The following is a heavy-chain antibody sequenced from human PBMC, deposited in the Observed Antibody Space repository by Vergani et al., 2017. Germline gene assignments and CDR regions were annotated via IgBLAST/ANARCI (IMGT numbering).Heavy chain of an antibody. D-gene: IGHD5-24*01. CDR1: GGTFSSYA. J-gene: IGHJ6*03. V-gene: IGHV1-69*12. CDR2: IIPIFGTA. Sequence: QVQLVQSGAEVKKPGSSVKVSCKASGGTFSSYAISWVRQAPGQGLEWMGGIIPIFGTANYAQKFQGRVTITADESTSTAYMELSSLRSVDTAVYYRARGGLQLTYYYYFMDVWGKGTTVTVTS. CDR3: ARGGLQLTYYYYFMDV.